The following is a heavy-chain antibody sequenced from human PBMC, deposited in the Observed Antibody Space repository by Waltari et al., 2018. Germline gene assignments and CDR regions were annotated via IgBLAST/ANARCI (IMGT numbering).Heavy chain of an antibody. Sequence: QVQLQQWGAGLLKPSEILALTCAVYGGSFRGFSCTWVGQPPVKGLEWIGEINHSGSTNYNPSLKSRVTISVDTSKNQFSLKLSSVTAADTAVYYCARGPLVTIFGVVRNWFDPWGQGTLVTVSS. CDR1: GGSFRGFS. V-gene: IGHV4-34*01. D-gene: IGHD3-3*01. CDR3: ARGPLVTIFGVVRNWFDP. J-gene: IGHJ5*02. CDR2: INHSGST.